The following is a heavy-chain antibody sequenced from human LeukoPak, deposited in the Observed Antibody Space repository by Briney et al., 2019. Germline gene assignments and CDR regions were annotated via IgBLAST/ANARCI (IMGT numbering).Heavy chain of an antibody. CDR3: VKDLLSGSGSYGILDY. V-gene: IGHV3-23*01. J-gene: IGHJ4*02. CDR1: GFTFTTYA. CDR2: ISAGGVTT. Sequence: GGSLRLSCAASGFTFTTYAMNWVCQARGKGLEWVSAISAGGVTTYFADSVKGRFTIARDNSKNTLFLQMNSLRAEDTAVYHCVKDLLSGSGSYGILDYWGQGALVTVSS. D-gene: IGHD1-26*01.